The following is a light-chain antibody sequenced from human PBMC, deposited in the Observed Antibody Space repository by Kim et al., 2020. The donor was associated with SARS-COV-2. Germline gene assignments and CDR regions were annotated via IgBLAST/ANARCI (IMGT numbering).Light chain of an antibody. Sequence: GQSGTISCTGTSTDVGGYNYVSWYQPYPGKAPKLMIYEVNKRPSGVPDRFSGSKSGNTASLTVSGLQADDEADYYCSSYGGNNNLVFGGGTQLTVL. J-gene: IGLJ3*02. V-gene: IGLV2-8*01. CDR1: STDVGGYNY. CDR3: SSYGGNNNLV. CDR2: EVN.